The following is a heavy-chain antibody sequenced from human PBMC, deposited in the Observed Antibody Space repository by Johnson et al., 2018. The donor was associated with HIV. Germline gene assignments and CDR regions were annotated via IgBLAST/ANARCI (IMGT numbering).Heavy chain of an antibody. Sequence: VQLVESGGGVVQPGRSLRLSCAASGFTFTSYTMHWVRQAPGKGLEWVALISYDGSNQYYADSVKGRFTISRDNSKNTLYLQMNSLRAEDTAVFYCAKIVATSDDVFDIWGQGTKVTVSS. CDR1: GFTFTSYT. J-gene: IGHJ3*02. V-gene: IGHV3-30-3*02. CDR3: AKIVATSDDVFDI. CDR2: ISYDGSNQ. D-gene: IGHD5-12*01.